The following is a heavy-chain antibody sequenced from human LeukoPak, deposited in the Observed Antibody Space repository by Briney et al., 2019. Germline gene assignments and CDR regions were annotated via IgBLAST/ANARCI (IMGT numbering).Heavy chain of an antibody. CDR1: GYSFTSYW. V-gene: IGHV5-51*01. D-gene: IGHD1-26*01. Sequence: GESLKIPCKGSGYSFTSYWIGWVRQMPGKGLEWMAIIYPGDSDTRYSPSFQGQVTISADKSISTAYLQWSSLKASDTAMYYCARLSEGIVGAIYYFDYWGQGTLVTVSS. CDR3: ARLSEGIVGAIYYFDY. CDR2: IYPGDSDT. J-gene: IGHJ4*02.